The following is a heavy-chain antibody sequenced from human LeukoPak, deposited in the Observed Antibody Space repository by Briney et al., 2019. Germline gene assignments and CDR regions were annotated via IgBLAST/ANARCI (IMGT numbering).Heavy chain of an antibody. V-gene: IGHV3-49*04. D-gene: IGHD3-10*02. CDR1: GFTFRDYA. J-gene: IGHJ6*04. CDR2: IKNKVSGETT. CDR3: AELGITMIGGV. Sequence: GGSPRLSCSASGFTFRDYAMSWVRQAPGKGLEWISFIKNKVSGETTEYAASVKGGFTISRDNAKNSLYLQMNSLRAEDTAVYYCAELGITMIGGVWGKGTTVTISS.